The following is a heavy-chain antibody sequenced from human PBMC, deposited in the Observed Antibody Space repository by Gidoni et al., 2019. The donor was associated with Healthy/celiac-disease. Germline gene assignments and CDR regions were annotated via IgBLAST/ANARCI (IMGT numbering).Heavy chain of an antibody. CDR1: GGSISSSSYY. D-gene: IGHD3-9*01. Sequence: QLQLQESGPGLVKPSETLSRTCTVTGGSISSSSYYWGWIRQPPGKGLEWIGIIYYSGSTYNNPSLKSRVIISEDTSKNQFSLKLSSVTAADTAVYYCARGGDILTGRTYFDFWGQGTLVTVSS. V-gene: IGHV4-39*07. J-gene: IGHJ4*02. CDR3: ARGGDILTGRTYFDF. CDR2: IYYSGST.